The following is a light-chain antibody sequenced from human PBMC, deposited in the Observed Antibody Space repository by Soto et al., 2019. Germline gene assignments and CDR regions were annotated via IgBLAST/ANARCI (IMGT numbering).Light chain of an antibody. CDR2: GIS. CDR1: QSVTNRD. Sequence: ESVLTQSPGTLSLSPGERATLSCRASQSVTNRDFAWYQQRPGQATRLLIYGISNRATGIPDRFSGSGSGTDFPLTISRLEPEDFVVYYCQQYSSLPHTFGQGTKLEVK. V-gene: IGKV3-20*01. CDR3: QQYSSLPHT. J-gene: IGKJ2*01.